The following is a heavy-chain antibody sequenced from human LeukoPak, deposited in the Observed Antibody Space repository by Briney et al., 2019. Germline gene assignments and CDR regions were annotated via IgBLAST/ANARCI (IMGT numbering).Heavy chain of an antibody. V-gene: IGHV4-39*07. D-gene: IGHD3-3*01. CDR2: IYYSGST. CDR3: ARVGYYDFWSGYGNWFDP. J-gene: IGHJ5*02. Sequence: PSETLSLTCTVSGGSISGSSYYWGWIRQPPGKGLEWIGSIYYSGSTYYNPSLKSRVTISVDTSKNQFSLKLSSVSAADTAVYYCARVGYYDFWSGYGNWFDPWGQGTLVTVSS. CDR1: GGSISGSSYY.